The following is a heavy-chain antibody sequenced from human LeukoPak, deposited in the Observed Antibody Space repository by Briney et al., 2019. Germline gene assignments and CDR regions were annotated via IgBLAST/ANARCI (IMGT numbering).Heavy chain of an antibody. Sequence: ASVKVSCKASGYTFTSYYMHWVRQAPGQGLEWVGIINPSGGSTSYAQKFQGRVTMTRDTSTSTVYMELSSLRSEDTAVYYCASFAATPTPFDYWGQGTLVTVSS. J-gene: IGHJ4*02. CDR3: ASFAATPTPFDY. CDR1: GYTFTSYY. D-gene: IGHD2-2*02. CDR2: INPSGGST. V-gene: IGHV1-46*01.